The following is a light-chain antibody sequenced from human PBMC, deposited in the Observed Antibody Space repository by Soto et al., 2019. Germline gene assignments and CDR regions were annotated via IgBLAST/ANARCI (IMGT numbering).Light chain of an antibody. J-gene: IGKJ3*01. V-gene: IGKV3-11*01. CDR1: QSVSSY. CDR2: DAS. CDR3: QQRSNWPGFT. Sequence: EIVLTQSPATLSLSPGERATLSCRASQSVSSYLAWYQQKPGQAPRLLIYDASSRATGIPARFSGSGSGTDFTLTISSLEPEDFAVYYCQQRSNWPGFTFGPGTKVDI.